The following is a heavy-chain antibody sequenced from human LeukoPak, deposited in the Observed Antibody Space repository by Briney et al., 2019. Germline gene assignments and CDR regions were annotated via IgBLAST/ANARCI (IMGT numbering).Heavy chain of an antibody. J-gene: IGHJ3*02. CDR1: GFTFGDFY. Sequence: GGSLRLSCAASGFTFGDFYMSWIRLAPGKGLEWVSYITSAFSTKYYADSVKGRFTISRDNANNSLYLQMDSLRAEDTAVYYCARDSTIFGVVYREVGAFDIWGQGTMVTVSS. CDR2: ITSAFSTK. CDR3: ARDSTIFGVVYREVGAFDI. V-gene: IGHV3-11*04. D-gene: IGHD3-3*01.